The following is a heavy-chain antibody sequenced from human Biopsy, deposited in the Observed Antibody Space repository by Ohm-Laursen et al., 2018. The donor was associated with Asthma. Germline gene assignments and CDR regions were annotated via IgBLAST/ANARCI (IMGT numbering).Heavy chain of an antibody. D-gene: IGHD6-13*01. CDR2: IYYRGTT. CDR3: VRGSSSWHHGPFHYYYGLDV. V-gene: IGHV4-39*01. J-gene: IGHJ6*02. Sequence: TLSLTCSLSSGSGGYMRSGNYYWGWIRQPPGKGLEWFGGIYYRGTTYYNPSLESRVTVSAHPSKNQFSLKLTSVTAADTAVYYCVRGSSSWHHGPFHYYYGLDVWGQGTTATVSS. CDR1: SGSGGYMRSGNYY.